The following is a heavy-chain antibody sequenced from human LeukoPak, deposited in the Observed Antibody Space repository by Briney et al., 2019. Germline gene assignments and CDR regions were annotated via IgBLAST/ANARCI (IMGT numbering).Heavy chain of an antibody. J-gene: IGHJ4*02. CDR2: IKQDGSEK. CDR1: GFTFSSYW. D-gene: IGHD3-3*01. Sequence: GGSLRLSCAASGFTFSSYWMSWVRQAPGKGLEWVTNIKQDGSEKYYVDSVKGRFTISRDNAKNSLYLQMNSLRAEDTAVYYCARDGPDFWSGYYWEVWGQGTLVTVSS. V-gene: IGHV3-7*01. CDR3: ARDGPDFWSGYYWEV.